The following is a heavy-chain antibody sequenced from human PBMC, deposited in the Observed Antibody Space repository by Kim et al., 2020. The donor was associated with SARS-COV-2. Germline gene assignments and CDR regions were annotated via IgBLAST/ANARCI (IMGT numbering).Heavy chain of an antibody. CDR2: LPPSVTA. Sequence: SETLSLTCTVSGGSMTSNYWTWIRQPAGKGLEWVGRLPPSVTANYNLSLKSRVIMSIDTSKNQFSLKLTSVTAADAAVYFCARESYSYYSMDVWGPGTTV. CDR3: ARESYSYYSMDV. V-gene: IGHV4-4*07. CDR1: GGSMTSNY. J-gene: IGHJ6*02. D-gene: IGHD3-10*01.